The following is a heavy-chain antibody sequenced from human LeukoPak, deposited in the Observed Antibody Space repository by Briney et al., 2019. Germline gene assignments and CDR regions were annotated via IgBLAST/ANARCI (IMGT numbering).Heavy chain of an antibody. CDR2: IYSGGRT. J-gene: IGHJ4*02. CDR1: GFTLSSNY. V-gene: IGHV3-53*01. D-gene: IGHD6-13*01. CDR3: ARDRIAAAGDYFDY. Sequence: GGSLRLSCAASGFTLSSNYMSWVRQAPGKGLEWVSVIYSGGRTYYADSVTGRFTISRYNSKNTLYLQMNSLRAEDTAVYYCARDRIAAAGDYFDYWGQGTLVTVSS.